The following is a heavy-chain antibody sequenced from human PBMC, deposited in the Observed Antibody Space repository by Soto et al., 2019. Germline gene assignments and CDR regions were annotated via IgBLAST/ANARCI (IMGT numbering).Heavy chain of an antibody. D-gene: IGHD1-26*01. J-gene: IGHJ4*02. CDR3: AKARVRIVGANSFDY. Sequence: GGSLRLSCVGSGFTFSNYGMHWVRQPPGKGLEWVALISDDGDKRYYADSVRGRLIISRDNSRDTLYLQMNSLGPDDTAVYFCAKARVRIVGANSFDYWGQGTPVTVSS. CDR2: ISDDGDKR. CDR1: GFTFSNYG. V-gene: IGHV3-30*18.